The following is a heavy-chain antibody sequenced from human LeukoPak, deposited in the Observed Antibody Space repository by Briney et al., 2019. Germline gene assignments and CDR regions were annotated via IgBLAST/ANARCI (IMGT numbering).Heavy chain of an antibody. CDR2: NSGGSS. Sequence: GGSLRLSCAASGFTFSTYGVYWVRQAPGKGLEWVSSNSGGSSYYADSVKGRFTISRDNSKNTLYLQLNSLRAEDTAVYYCAKDLGSSGWYIDYWGQGTLVTVSS. CDR3: AKDLGSSGWYIDY. J-gene: IGHJ4*02. D-gene: IGHD6-19*01. V-gene: IGHV3-23*01. CDR1: GFTFSTYG.